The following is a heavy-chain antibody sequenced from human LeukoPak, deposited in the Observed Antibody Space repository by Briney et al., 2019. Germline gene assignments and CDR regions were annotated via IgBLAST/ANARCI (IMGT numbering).Heavy chain of an antibody. CDR2: ISAYNGNT. CDR1: GYTFTSYG. CDR3: ARDHPDLFRSPGKQLGRHFDY. D-gene: IGHD6-6*01. V-gene: IGHV1-18*01. J-gene: IGHJ4*02. Sequence: ASVKVSCKASGYTFTSYGISWVRQAPGQGLEWMGWISAYNGNTNYAQKLQGRVTMTTDTSTSTAYMELRSLRSDDTAVYYCARDHPDLFRSPGKQLGRHFDYWGQGTLVTVSS.